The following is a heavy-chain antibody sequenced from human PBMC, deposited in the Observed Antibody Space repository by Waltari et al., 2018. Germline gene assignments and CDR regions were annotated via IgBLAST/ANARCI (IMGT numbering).Heavy chain of an antibody. CDR2: ISGIGGST. D-gene: IGHD4-17*01. V-gene: IGHV3-23*01. J-gene: IGHJ4*02. CDR1: GFTLSSYA. Sequence: EVQLLESGGGLVQPGGSLRLSCAAYGFTLSSYAMSWGRLAPAQGLEWDRVDRGRGWECVAAISGIGGSTYYADSVKGRFTISRDNSKNTLYLQMNSLRAEDTAVYYCAKDYPDYGQQYYFDYWGQGTLVTVSS. CDR3: AKDYPDYGQQYYFDY.